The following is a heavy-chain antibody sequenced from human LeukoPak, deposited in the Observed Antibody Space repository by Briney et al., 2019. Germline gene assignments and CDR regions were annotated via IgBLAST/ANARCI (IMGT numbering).Heavy chain of an antibody. CDR2: IYHSGST. CDR3: ASGITTDYYYYYMDV. J-gene: IGHJ6*03. Sequence: SETLSLTCTVSGGSISSGSYYWSWIRQPPGKGLEWIGSIYHSGSTYYNPSLKSRVTISVDTSKNQFSLKLSSVTAADTAVYYCASGITTDYYYYYMDVWGKGTTVTVSS. CDR1: GGSISSGSYY. V-gene: IGHV4-39*07. D-gene: IGHD3-22*01.